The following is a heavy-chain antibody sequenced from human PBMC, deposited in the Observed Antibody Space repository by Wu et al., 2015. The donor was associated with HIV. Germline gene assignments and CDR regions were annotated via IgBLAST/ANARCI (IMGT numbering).Heavy chain of an antibody. CDR1: GGTFSNYA. D-gene: IGHD5-24*01. CDR2: ITPMFGTA. V-gene: IGHV1-69*13. Sequence: QVPLMQSGAELKRPGSSVKISCQASGGTFSNYAINWVRQGPGQGLEWMGRITPMFGTADHARKFRGRIKIAADESSSTVYVEIFSLGREDTATYFCYRRQQLLDQWGHGT. J-gene: IGHJ5*02. CDR3: YRRQQLLDQ.